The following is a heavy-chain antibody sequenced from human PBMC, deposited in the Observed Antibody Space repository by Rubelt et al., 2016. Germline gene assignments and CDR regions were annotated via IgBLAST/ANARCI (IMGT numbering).Heavy chain of an antibody. D-gene: IGHD5-24*01. CDR3: ARHLKGRWLQFAYFDL. Sequence: QLQLQESGPGLVKPSETLSLTCTVSGGSISSSSYYWGWIRQPPGTGLEWIGYIYYSGSTNYNPSRGGGVTISVNTSKTPFSLKLISVPAADTAVYYCARHLKGRWLQFAYFDLWGRGTLVTVSS. CDR2: IYYSGST. CDR1: GGSISSSSYY. V-gene: IGHV4-61*05. J-gene: IGHJ2*01.